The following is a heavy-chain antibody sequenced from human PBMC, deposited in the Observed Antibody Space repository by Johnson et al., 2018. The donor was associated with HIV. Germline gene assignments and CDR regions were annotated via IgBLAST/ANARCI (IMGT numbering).Heavy chain of an antibody. CDR3: ARALTTEAFDI. CDR1: GFTFSIYG. J-gene: IGHJ3*02. CDR2: IWYDGSNK. D-gene: IGHD4-17*01. V-gene: IGHV3-30*19. Sequence: QVQLVESGGGVVQPGRSLRLSCAASGFTFSIYGMHWVRQAPGKGLEWVAVIWYDGSNKYYADSVKGRFTISRDNSKNTLYLQMNSLRAEDTAVYYCARALTTEAFDIWGQGTMVTVSS.